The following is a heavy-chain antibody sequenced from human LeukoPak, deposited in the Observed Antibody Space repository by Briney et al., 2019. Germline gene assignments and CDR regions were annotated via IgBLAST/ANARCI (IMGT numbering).Heavy chain of an antibody. J-gene: IGHJ4*02. CDR2: INHSGST. Sequence: SETLSLTCAVYGGSFSGYYWSWIRQPPGKGLEWIGEINHSGSTYYNPSLKSRVTISVDTSKNQFSLKLSSVTAADTAVYYCARHPPYDYVLDWGQGTLVTVSS. CDR1: GGSFSGYY. V-gene: IGHV4-34*01. D-gene: IGHD3-16*01. CDR3: ARHPPYDYVLD.